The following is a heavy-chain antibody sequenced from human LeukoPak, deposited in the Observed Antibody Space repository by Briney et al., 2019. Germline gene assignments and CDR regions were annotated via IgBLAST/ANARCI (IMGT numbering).Heavy chain of an antibody. J-gene: IGHJ1*01. D-gene: IGHD1-1*01. CDR1: GFTVSSNY. Sequence: GGSLRLSCAASGFTVSSNYMSWVRQAPGKGLEWVSVIYSSGSTYYADSVTGRFTISRDNSKNMLYLQMNSLRAEDTAVYYCARARYGIYFQHWGQGTLVTVSS. CDR3: ARARYGIYFQH. CDR2: IYSSGST. V-gene: IGHV3-66*01.